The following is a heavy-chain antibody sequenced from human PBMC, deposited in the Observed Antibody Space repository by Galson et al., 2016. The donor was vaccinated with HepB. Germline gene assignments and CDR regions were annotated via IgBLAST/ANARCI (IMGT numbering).Heavy chain of an antibody. CDR3: ARLSSTYFDY. CDR2: IDPDDSYS. CDR1: GYNFTSYW. Sequence: QSGAEVKKPGESLRVSCKGSGYNFTSYWINWVRQEPGKGLEWVGRIDPDDSYSNYNPSIQGHVTISADKSTTTAYLQWSSLKASDTAMYYCARLSSTYFDYWGQGTLVTVSS. V-gene: IGHV5-10-1*01. J-gene: IGHJ4*02.